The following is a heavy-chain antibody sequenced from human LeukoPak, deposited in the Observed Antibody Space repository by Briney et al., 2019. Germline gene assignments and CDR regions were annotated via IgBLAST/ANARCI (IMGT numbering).Heavy chain of an antibody. CDR3: ARDSCSGGSCSPVRGWFDP. V-gene: IGHV1-18*01. CDR1: GYPFTSYG. J-gene: IGHJ5*02. CDR2: ISAYNGNT. Sequence: ASVKVSCKASGYPFTSYGISWVRQAPGQGLEWMGWISAYNGNTNYAQKLQGRVTMTTDTSTSTAYMELRSLRSDDTAVYYCARDSCSGGSCSPVRGWFDPWGQGTLVTVSS. D-gene: IGHD2-15*01.